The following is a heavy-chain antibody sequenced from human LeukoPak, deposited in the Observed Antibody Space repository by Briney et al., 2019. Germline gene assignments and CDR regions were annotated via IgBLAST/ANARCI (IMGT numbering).Heavy chain of an antibody. CDR3: ARDYEYYGMDV. CDR2: ISSSGSTI. V-gene: IGHV3-48*04. Sequence: GGSLRLSCAASGFTFSSYAMSWVRQAPGKGLEWVSYISSSGSTIYYADSVKGRFTISRDNAKNSLYLQMNSLRAEDTAVYYCARDYEYYGMDVWGQGTTVTVSS. CDR1: GFTFSSYA. J-gene: IGHJ6*02.